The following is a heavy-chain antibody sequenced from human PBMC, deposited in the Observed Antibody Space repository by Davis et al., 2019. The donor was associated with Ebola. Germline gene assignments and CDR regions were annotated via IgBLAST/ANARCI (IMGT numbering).Heavy chain of an antibody. CDR3: TTVHIVVVTAIRD. CDR1: GFTFSNAW. V-gene: IGHV3-15*07. D-gene: IGHD2-21*02. CDR2: IKSKTDGGTT. Sequence: GESLKISCAASGFTFSNAWMNWVRQAPGKGLEWVGHIKSKTDGGTTDYAAPVKGRFTISRDDSKNTLYLQMNSLKTEDTAVYYCTTVHIVVVTAIRDWGQGTLVTVSS. J-gene: IGHJ4*02.